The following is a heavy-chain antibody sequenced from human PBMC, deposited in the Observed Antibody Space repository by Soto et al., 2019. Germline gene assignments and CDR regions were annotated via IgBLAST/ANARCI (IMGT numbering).Heavy chain of an antibody. V-gene: IGHV3-21*01. Sequence: SCAASGFTSSSYSMNWVRQAPGKGLEWVSSISSSSSYIYYADSVKGRFTISRDNSKNTLYLQMNSLRAEDTAVYYCAKDSFYQLLLFDGGMDVWGQGTTVTVS. D-gene: IGHD2-2*01. CDR1: GFTSSSYS. J-gene: IGHJ6*02. CDR2: ISSSSSYI. CDR3: AKDSFYQLLLFDGGMDV.